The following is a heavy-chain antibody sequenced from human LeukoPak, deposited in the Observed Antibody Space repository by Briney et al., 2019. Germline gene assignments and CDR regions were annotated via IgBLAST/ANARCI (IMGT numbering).Heavy chain of an antibody. J-gene: IGHJ5*02. D-gene: IGHD1-26*01. Sequence: SETLSLTCTVSGGSISSYYWSRIRQPPGKGLEWIGYIYYSGSTNYNPSLKSRVTISVDTSKNQFSLKLSSVTAADTAVYYCARIYSGSYYVWFDPWGQGTLVTVSS. V-gene: IGHV4-59*01. CDR2: IYYSGST. CDR1: GGSISSYY. CDR3: ARIYSGSYYVWFDP.